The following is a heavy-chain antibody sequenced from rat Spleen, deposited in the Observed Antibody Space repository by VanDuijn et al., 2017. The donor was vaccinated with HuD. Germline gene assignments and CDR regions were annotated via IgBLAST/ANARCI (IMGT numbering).Heavy chain of an antibody. D-gene: IGHD1-10*01. V-gene: IGHV5-25*01. CDR3: ARLIYNNYYFVY. Sequence: EVQLVESGGGLVQPGRSLKLSCAASGFTFSNYYMAWVRQAPKKGLEWVATISTSGSRTYYPDSVKGRFTISRDNAKSSLYLQMNSLKSEDTATYYCARLIYNNYYFVYWGQGVMVTVSS. CDR2: ISTSGSRT. J-gene: IGHJ2*01. CDR1: GFTFSNYY.